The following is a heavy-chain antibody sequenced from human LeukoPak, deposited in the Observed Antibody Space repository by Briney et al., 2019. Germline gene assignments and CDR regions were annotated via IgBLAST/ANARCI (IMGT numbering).Heavy chain of an antibody. J-gene: IGHJ6*02. CDR1: GFTFSDHY. CDR3: ARGRNYGLDV. V-gene: IGHV3-11*04. Sequence: PGGSLRLSCAASGFTFSDHYMSWMRQTPGKGLEWVSYISSSGTTIYYADSVKGRFTISRDNAKNSLYLQMSSLRAEDTAVYYCARGRNYGLDVWGQGTTVTVSS. CDR2: ISSSGTTI.